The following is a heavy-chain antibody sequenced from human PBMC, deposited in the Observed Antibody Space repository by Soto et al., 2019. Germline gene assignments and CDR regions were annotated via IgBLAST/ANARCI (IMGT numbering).Heavy chain of an antibody. CDR2: ISSNGGST. Sequence: GSLRLSCSASGFTFSSYAMHWVRQAPGKGLEYVSAISSNGGSTYYADSVKGRFTISRDNSKNTLYLQMSSLRAEDTAVYYCVKGDIVVVVAATPSPYYYYYGMDVWGQGTTVTVSS. V-gene: IGHV3-64D*08. CDR3: VKGDIVVVVAATPSPYYYYYGMDV. CDR1: GFTFSSYA. J-gene: IGHJ6*02. D-gene: IGHD2-15*01.